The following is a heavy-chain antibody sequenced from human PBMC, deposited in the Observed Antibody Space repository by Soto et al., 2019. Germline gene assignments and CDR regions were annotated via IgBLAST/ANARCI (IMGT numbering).Heavy chain of an antibody. V-gene: IGHV3-23*01. Sequence: EVQLLESGGGWVQPGGSLRLSCAASGLTFSSYTMSWVRQAPGKRLEWVSAISGSGGSTYYADSVKGRFPISRDNSKNTLYLQINSLKAEDTAVYYCAKDTVTTHYYYYGIDVWGQGTTVTVSS. D-gene: IGHD4-4*01. CDR3: AKDTVTTHYYYYGIDV. CDR1: GLTFSSYT. J-gene: IGHJ6*02. CDR2: ISGSGGST.